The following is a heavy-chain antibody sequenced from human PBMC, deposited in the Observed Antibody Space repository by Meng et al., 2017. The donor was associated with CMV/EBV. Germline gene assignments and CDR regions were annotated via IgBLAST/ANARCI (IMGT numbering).Heavy chain of an antibody. Sequence: GQLVQFGDELRKPGASVKVSCKASGDTFTDYYMHWVRQAPGQGLEWMGCINPNSGDTNYAQKFQGRVTMTRDTSISTAYMELSRLRSDDTAVYYCTRDAHLTTVTPNWFDPWGQGTLVTVSS. CDR3: TRDAHLTTVTPNWFDP. CDR2: INPNSGDT. J-gene: IGHJ5*02. V-gene: IGHV1-2*02. CDR1: GDTFTDYY. D-gene: IGHD4-17*01.